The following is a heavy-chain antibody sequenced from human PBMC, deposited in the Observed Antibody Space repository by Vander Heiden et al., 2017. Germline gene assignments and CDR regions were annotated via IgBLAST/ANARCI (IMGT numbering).Heavy chain of an antibody. CDR1: GFSFRNYG. V-gene: IGHV3-23*01. Sequence: EVKLLESRRGLVQPGGSLRLSCAASGFSFRNYGMSWVRQAPGKGLEWVSGVSGSGGSTYHADSVKGRFIISRDNSKGTLYLQMNSLRTDDTAVYYCEKAQSQPHHYYDYWGQGTLVSVSS. CDR2: VSGSGGST. CDR3: EKAQSQPHHYYDY. J-gene: IGHJ4*02.